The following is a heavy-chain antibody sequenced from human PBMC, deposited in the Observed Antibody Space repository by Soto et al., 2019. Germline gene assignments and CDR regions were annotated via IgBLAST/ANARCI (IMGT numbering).Heavy chain of an antibody. V-gene: IGHV1-18*01. D-gene: IGHD2-15*01. CDR2: ISAYNGNT. CDR3: AGLVVVAATPLWFDP. J-gene: IGHJ5*02. CDR1: GYTFPSYG. Sequence: QVQLVQSGAEVKKPGASVKVSCKASGYTFPSYGISWVRQAPGQGLEWMGWISAYNGNTNYAQKLQGRVTMTTDTSTSTAYMELRSLRSDDTAVYYCAGLVVVAATPLWFDPWGQGTLVTVSS.